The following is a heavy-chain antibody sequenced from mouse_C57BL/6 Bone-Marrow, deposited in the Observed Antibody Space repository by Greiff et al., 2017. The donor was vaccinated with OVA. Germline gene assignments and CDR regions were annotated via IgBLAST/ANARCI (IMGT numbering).Heavy chain of an antibody. CDR1: GYAFSSSW. CDR3: ASGTPYYFDY. Sequence: QVQLQQSGPELVKPGASVTISCKASGYAFSSSWMNWVKQRPGKGLEWIGRIYPGDGDTNYNGKFKGKATLTADKSSSTAYMQLSSLTSEDSAVYFCASGTPYYFDYWGQGTTLTVSS. V-gene: IGHV1-82*01. CDR2: IYPGDGDT. J-gene: IGHJ2*01.